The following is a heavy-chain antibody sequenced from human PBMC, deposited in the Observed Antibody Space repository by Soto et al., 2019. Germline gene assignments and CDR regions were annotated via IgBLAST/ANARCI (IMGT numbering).Heavy chain of an antibody. CDR3: RVGRDWDYYYYGMDV. J-gene: IGHJ6*02. D-gene: IGHD3-9*01. CDR1: GGSISSGDYY. V-gene: IGHV4-30-4*01. Sequence: PLSLTCTVSGGSISSGDYYWSWIRQPPGKGLEWIGYIYYSGSTYYNPSLKSRVTISVDTSKNQFSLKLSSVTAADTAVYYCRVGRDWDYYYYGMDVWGQGTTVTVSS. CDR2: IYYSGST.